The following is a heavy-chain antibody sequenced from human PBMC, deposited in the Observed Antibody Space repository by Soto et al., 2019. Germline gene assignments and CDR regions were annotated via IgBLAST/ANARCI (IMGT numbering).Heavy chain of an antibody. D-gene: IGHD6-19*01. CDR1: GYTFTSYA. J-gene: IGHJ4*02. V-gene: IGHV1-3*01. Sequence: ASVKVSCKASGYTFTSYAMHWVRQAPGQRLEWMGWINAGNGNTKYSQKFQGRVTITRDTSASTAYMGLSSLRSEDTVVYYCARGGHISGWYGPQGWGQGTLVTVSS. CDR2: INAGNGNT. CDR3: ARGGHISGWYGPQG.